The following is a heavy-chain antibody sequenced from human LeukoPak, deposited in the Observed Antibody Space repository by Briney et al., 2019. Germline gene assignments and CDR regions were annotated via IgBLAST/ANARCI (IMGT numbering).Heavy chain of an antibody. J-gene: IGHJ4*02. Sequence: GRSLRLSCAASGFTFDNYGMHWVRQAPGKGLEWVSGITWNSGSIGYADSVKGRFTISRDNAKNSLYLQMNSLRAEDTALYYCAKDIGSEGYDGGFDYWGQGTLVAVSS. CDR3: AKDIGSEGYDGGFDY. V-gene: IGHV3-9*01. CDR1: GFTFDNYG. CDR2: ITWNSGSI. D-gene: IGHD5-12*01.